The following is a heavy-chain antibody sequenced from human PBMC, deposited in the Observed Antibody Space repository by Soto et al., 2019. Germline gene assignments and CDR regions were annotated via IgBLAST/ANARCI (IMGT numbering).Heavy chain of an antibody. CDR3: ARGRTCGGSCYSSQFDY. J-gene: IGHJ4*02. Sequence: SAVKVSCKASGGTFSSYAISWVRQAPGQGLEWMGGIIPIFGTANYAQKFQGRVTITADESTSTAYMELSSLRSEDTAVYYCARGRTCGGSCYSSQFDYWGQGTLVTVSS. CDR1: GGTFSSYA. V-gene: IGHV1-69*13. CDR2: IIPIFGTA. D-gene: IGHD2-15*01.